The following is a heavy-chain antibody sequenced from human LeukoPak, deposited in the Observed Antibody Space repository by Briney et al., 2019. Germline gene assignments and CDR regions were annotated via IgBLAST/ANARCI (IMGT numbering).Heavy chain of an antibody. J-gene: IGHJ4*02. D-gene: IGHD4-17*01. V-gene: IGHV3-23*01. CDR3: SKKGPNDDYGRPG. CDR1: GFTFSSYA. Sequence: GGSLRLSCAASGFTFSSYAMSWVRQAPGKGLGWVSDISNSGGSTYYADSVKGRFTISRDNSRNTLYLQMNSLRVEDTAVYFCSKKGPNDDYGRPGWGQGTLVTVSS. CDR2: ISNSGGST.